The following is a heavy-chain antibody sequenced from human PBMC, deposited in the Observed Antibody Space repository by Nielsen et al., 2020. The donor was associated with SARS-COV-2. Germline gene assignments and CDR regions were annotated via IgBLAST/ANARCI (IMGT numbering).Heavy chain of an antibody. CDR2: INHSGST. J-gene: IGHJ4*02. CDR3: ARERSAYYYDSSGYYYKDY. Sequence: SETLSLTCAVYGGSFGGYYWSWIRQPPGKGLEWIGEINHSGSTNYNPSLKSRVTISVDTSKNQFSLKLSSVTAADTAVYYCARERSAYYYDSSGYYYKDYWGQGTLVTVSS. V-gene: IGHV4-34*01. D-gene: IGHD3-22*01. CDR1: GGSFGGYY.